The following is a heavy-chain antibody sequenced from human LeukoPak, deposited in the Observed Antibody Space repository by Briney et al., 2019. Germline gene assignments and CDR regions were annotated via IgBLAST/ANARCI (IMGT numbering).Heavy chain of an antibody. V-gene: IGHV4-39*07. D-gene: IGHD3-22*01. CDR2: IYYSGST. Sequence: SETLSLTCTVSGGSISSSSYYWGWIRQPPGKGLEWIGNIYYSGSTYYNPSLKSRVTISVDTSKNQFSLKLSSVTAADTAVYYCARDYSDSSGRSNMDVWGKGTTVTVSS. CDR1: GGSISSSSYY. CDR3: ARDYSDSSGRSNMDV. J-gene: IGHJ6*03.